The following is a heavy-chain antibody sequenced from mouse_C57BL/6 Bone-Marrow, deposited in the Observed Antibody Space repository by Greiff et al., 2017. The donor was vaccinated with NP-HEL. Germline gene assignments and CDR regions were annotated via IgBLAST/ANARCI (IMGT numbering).Heavy chain of an antibody. CDR3: ARVQLRLRGGYFDY. CDR2: IYPRSGNT. J-gene: IGHJ2*01. CDR1: GYTFTSYG. D-gene: IGHD3-2*02. V-gene: IGHV1-81*01. Sequence: QVQLQQSGAELARPGASVKLSCKASGYTFTSYGISWVKQRTGQGLEWIGEIYPRSGNTYYNEKFKGKATLTADKSSSTAYMALRSLTSEDSAVYFCARVQLRLRGGYFDYWGQGTTLTVSS.